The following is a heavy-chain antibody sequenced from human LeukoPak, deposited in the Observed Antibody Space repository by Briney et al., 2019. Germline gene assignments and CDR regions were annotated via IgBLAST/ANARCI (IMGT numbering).Heavy chain of an antibody. CDR1: GFTFSSYW. V-gene: IGHV3-74*01. CDR3: ARPPYYYGSGSYYFHYYYYMDV. D-gene: IGHD3-10*01. CDR2: INSDGSST. J-gene: IGHJ6*03. Sequence: GGSLRLSCAASGFTFSSYWMHWVRQAPGKGLVWVPRINSDGSSTSYADSVKGRFTISRDNAKNTLYLQMNSLRAEDTAVYYCARPPYYYGSGSYYFHYYYYMDVWGKGTTVTVSS.